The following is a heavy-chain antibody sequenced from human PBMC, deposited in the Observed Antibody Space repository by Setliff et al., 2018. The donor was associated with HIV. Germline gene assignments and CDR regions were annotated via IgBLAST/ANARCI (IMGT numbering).Heavy chain of an antibody. V-gene: IGHV4-34*01. Sequence: KTSETLSLTCAVFGDSFRAHYWSWIRQAPGKGLEWIGEINHSGTTNYKPSLQRRVTISVDTSTKQISLKMSSVTAADTAVYFCARRARFCISATCYRYFDYWGLGTLVTV. J-gene: IGHJ4*02. CDR3: ARRARFCISATCYRYFDY. D-gene: IGHD3-9*01. CDR2: INHSGTT. CDR1: GDSFRAHY.